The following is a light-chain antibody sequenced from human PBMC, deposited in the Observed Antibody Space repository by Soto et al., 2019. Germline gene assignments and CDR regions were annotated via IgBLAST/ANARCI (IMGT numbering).Light chain of an antibody. J-gene: IGLJ2*01. V-gene: IGLV2-23*01. Sequence: QSVLTQPASVSGSPGQSITISCTGTSSDVGSYNLVSWYQQHPGKAPKLMIYEDSKRPSGVSNRFSGSKSGNTASLTISGLQDEDEADDYCCTYTGSSTPVVFGGGTKPTVL. CDR1: SSDVGSYNL. CDR2: EDS. CDR3: CTYTGSSTPVV.